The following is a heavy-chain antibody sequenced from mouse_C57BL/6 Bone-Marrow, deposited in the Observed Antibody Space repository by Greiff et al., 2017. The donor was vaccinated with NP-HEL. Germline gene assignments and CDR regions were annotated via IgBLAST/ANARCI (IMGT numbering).Heavy chain of an antibody. CDR3: ARLGYYGGAMDY. Sequence: VMLVESGAELVRPGTSVKMSCKASGYTFTNYWIGWAKQRPGHGLEWIGDIYPGGGYTNYNEKFKGKATLTAEQSSSTAYMQFSSLTSEDSAIYYCARLGYYGGAMDYWGQGTSVTVSS. CDR2: IYPGGGYT. D-gene: IGHD1-1*01. J-gene: IGHJ4*01. V-gene: IGHV1-63*01. CDR1: GYTFTNYW.